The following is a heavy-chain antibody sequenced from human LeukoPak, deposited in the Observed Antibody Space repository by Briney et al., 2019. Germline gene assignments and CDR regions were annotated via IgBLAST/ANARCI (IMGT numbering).Heavy chain of an antibody. V-gene: IGHV3-33*01. D-gene: IGHD1-1*01. CDR2: IWFDGNNK. Sequence: GGSLRLSCAASGFTFSSYGMNWVRQAPGKGLEWVAVIWFDGNNKYYADSVKGRFTISRDNSKNTLYLQMNSLRAEDTAVYNCARDLASNWNEGLDYWGQGTLVTVSS. CDR1: GFTFSSYG. CDR3: ARDLASNWNEGLDY. J-gene: IGHJ4*02.